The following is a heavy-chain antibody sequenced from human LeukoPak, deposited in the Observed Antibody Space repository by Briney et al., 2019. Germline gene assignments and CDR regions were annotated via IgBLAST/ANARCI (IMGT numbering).Heavy chain of an antibody. CDR1: GFTFSSYS. CDR2: ISSSSSYI. D-gene: IGHD1-7*01. Sequence: RGSLRLSCAASGFTFSSYSMNWVRQAPGKGLEWVSSISSSSSYIYYADSVKGRFTISRDNAKNSLHLQMNSLRAEDTALYYCARAHNWKYGTFEHWGQGTLVTVSS. CDR3: ARAHNWKYGTFEH. J-gene: IGHJ4*02. V-gene: IGHV3-21*01.